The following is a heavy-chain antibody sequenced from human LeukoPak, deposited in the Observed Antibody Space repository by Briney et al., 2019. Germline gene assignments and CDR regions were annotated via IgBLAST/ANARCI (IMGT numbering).Heavy chain of an antibody. CDR1: GGSISSGGYS. D-gene: IGHD1-26*01. V-gene: IGHV4-61*08. J-gene: IGHJ4*02. CDR2: IYYSGST. Sequence: SETLSLTCAVSGGSISSGGYSWSWIRQPPGKGLDWIGYIYYSGSTNYNPSLKSRVTISVDTSKNQFSLKLSSVTAADTAVYYCARTREDIVGATTEFDYWGQGTLVTVSS. CDR3: ARTREDIVGATTEFDY.